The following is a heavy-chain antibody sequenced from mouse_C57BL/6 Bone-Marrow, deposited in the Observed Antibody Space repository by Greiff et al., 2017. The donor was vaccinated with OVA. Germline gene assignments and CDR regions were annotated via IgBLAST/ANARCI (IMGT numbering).Heavy chain of an antibody. J-gene: IGHJ4*01. Sequence: EVMLVESGGGLVKPGGSLKLSCAASGFTFSSYAMSWVRQTPEKRLEWVATISDGGSYTYYPDNVKGRFTISRDNAKNNLYLQMSHLKSEDTARYYCAGEGLRRRGYAMDYWGQGTSVTVSA. CDR3: AGEGLRRRGYAMDY. CDR1: GFTFSSYA. D-gene: IGHD2-4*01. V-gene: IGHV5-4*01. CDR2: ISDGGSYT.